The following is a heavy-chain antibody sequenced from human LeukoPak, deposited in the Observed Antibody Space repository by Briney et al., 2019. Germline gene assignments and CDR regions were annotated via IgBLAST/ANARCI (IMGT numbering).Heavy chain of an antibody. CDR2: IHSSGST. CDR1: GGSISNYY. CDR3: ARCQVKQQLLPRTGSRDYYYNMDV. Sequence: SETLSLTCTVSGGSISNYYWTWIRQPAGKGLEWIGRIHSSGSTNYNPSLKSRVTIPVDTSKNHFSLKLSSVTAADTAVYYCARCQVKQQLLPRTGSRDYYYNMDVWGKGTAVNVS. J-gene: IGHJ6*03. D-gene: IGHD6-13*01. V-gene: IGHV4-4*07.